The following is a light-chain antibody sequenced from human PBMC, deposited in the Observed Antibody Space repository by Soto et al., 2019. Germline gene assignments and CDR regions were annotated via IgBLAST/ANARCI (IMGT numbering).Light chain of an antibody. Sequence: QSVLTQPASVSGSPGQSITISCTGTSSDVGSYNLVSWYQQHPGKAPKLIIYEVSKRPSGFSNRFSGSKSGNTASLTISGLQAEDEADYYCCSYAGSSTFVFGTGTKVTVL. J-gene: IGLJ1*01. CDR3: CSYAGSSTFV. CDR1: SSDVGSYNL. V-gene: IGLV2-23*02. CDR2: EVS.